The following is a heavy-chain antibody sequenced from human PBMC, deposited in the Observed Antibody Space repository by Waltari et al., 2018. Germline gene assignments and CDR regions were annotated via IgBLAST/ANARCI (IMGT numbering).Heavy chain of an antibody. D-gene: IGHD5-18*01. Sequence: QVQLVESGGGVVHPGRSLRLSCAASGLTFSSYRMPWVRKAPGKGLEWVAVIWYDGSNKYYADSVKGRFTISRDNSKNTLYLQMNSLRAEDTAVYYCARDREAQLEENTNWFDPWGQGTLVTVSS. J-gene: IGHJ5*02. CDR1: GLTFSSYR. CDR3: ARDREAQLEENTNWFDP. CDR2: IWYDGSNK. V-gene: IGHV3-33*01.